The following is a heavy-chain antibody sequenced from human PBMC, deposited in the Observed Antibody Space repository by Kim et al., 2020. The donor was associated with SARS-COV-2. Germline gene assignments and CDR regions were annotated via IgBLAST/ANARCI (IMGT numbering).Heavy chain of an antibody. CDR2: K. V-gene: IGHV3-30*14. J-gene: IGHJ6*02. CDR3: ARWGGYGFGMDV. Sequence: KYSADSVKGRFNLSRDNSENPFYLQMNSLRIEDTAMYYCARWGGYGFGMDVWGQGTTVTVSS. D-gene: IGHD5-18*01.